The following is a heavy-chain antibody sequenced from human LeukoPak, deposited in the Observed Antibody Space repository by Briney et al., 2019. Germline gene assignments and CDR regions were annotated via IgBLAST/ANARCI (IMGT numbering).Heavy chain of an antibody. J-gene: IGHJ4*02. Sequence: ASVTVSCMPSVYTFTHYYMHRVRQAPAQGLEGMGWINTDSGGTNYAQKFQGRVTLTRDTSITTAYMELSRLRSDDTAVYYCARGTSIVRGIIDYWGQGTVVTVSS. CDR2: INTDSGGT. CDR3: ARGTSIVRGIIDY. CDR1: VYTFTHYY. V-gene: IGHV1-2*02. D-gene: IGHD3-10*01.